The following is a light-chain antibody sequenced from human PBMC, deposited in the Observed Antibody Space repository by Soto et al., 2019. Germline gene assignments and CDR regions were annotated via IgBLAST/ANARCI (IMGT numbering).Light chain of an antibody. CDR2: DVS. J-gene: IGLJ2*01. CDR3: SSYKSSSTAHVV. CDR1: SSDVGGYNY. Sequence: QSVLTQPASVSGAPGQSITISCTGSSSDVGGYNYVSWYQQHPGKAPKLMIYDVSNRPSGVSNRFSGSKSGNTASLTVSGLQEDDEADYYCSSYKSSSTAHVVFGGGTKLTVL. V-gene: IGLV2-14*01.